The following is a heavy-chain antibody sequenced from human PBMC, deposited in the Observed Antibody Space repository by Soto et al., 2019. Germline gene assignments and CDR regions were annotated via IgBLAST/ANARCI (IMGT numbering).Heavy chain of an antibody. CDR1: GYPFTSYG. D-gene: IGHD6-13*01. Sequence: ASVKVSCKSSGYPFTSYGIHWVRQAPVQRLEWMGWINAANGDTKYSPKFQGRVTITRDTSASTAYMELSSLRSEDTAVYYCVRRHVSATGIDWFDPWGQGTLVTVS. CDR3: VRRHVSATGIDWFDP. CDR2: INAANGDT. V-gene: IGHV1-3*01. J-gene: IGHJ5*02.